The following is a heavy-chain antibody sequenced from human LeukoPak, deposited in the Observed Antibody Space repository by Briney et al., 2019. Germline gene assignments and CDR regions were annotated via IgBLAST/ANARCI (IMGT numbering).Heavy chain of an antibody. D-gene: IGHD6-6*01. J-gene: IGHJ6*03. V-gene: IGHV3-48*03. CDR1: GFTFSSYE. CDR3: GRAPLSSSSTDYMEV. Sequence: GGSLRLSCVASGFTFSSYEMNWVRQAPGKGLEWLSYIGSSDSTTHYADSVKGRFTISRDNSKNTLSLQMNSLRPEDTAVYYLGRAPLSSSSTDYMEVWGKGTTVTVS. CDR2: IGSSDSTT.